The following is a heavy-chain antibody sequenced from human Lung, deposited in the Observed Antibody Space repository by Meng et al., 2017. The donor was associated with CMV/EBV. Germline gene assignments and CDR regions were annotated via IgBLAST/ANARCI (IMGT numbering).Heavy chain of an antibody. CDR2: IRYDGSNE. V-gene: IGHV3-30*02. CDR3: AKDRVYSSRYSGMDV. Sequence: GESLKISCVASGFTFSSYGMHWVRQAPGKGLEWVAYIRYDGSNEYYVDFVKGRFTISRDNSKNTLYLQMSSLRAEDTAVYYCAKDRVYSSRYSGMDVWGQGTTVTVSS. CDR1: GFTFSSYG. J-gene: IGHJ6*02. D-gene: IGHD5-12*01.